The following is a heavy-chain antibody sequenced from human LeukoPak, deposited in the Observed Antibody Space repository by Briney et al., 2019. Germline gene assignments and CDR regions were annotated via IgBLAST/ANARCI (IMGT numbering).Heavy chain of an antibody. V-gene: IGHV3-33*06. CDR2: IWYDGSNK. CDR1: GFTFSSYG. D-gene: IGHD6-13*01. CDR3: AKDLTGYSSSWYGDY. Sequence: PGGSLRLSCAASGFTFSSYGMHWVRQAPGKGLEWVAVIWYDGSNKYYADPVKGRFTISRDNSKNTLYLQMNSLRAEDTAVYYCAKDLTGYSSSWYGDYWGQGTLVTVSS. J-gene: IGHJ4*02.